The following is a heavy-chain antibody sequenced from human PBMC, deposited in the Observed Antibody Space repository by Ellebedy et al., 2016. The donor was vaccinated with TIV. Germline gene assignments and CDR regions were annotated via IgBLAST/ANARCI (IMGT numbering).Heavy chain of an antibody. D-gene: IGHD6-13*01. Sequence: SVKVSCXASGYTFTSYAISWVRQAPGQGLEWMGGIIPIFGTANYAQKFQGRVTITADESTSTAYMELSSLRSEDTAVYYCAREGVGVAAAGPFDYWGQGTLVTVSS. J-gene: IGHJ4*02. CDR2: IIPIFGTA. CDR3: AREGVGVAAAGPFDY. V-gene: IGHV1-69*13. CDR1: GYTFTSYA.